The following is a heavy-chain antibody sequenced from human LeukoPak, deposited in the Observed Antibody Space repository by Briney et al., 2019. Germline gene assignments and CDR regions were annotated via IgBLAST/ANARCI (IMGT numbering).Heavy chain of an antibody. J-gene: IGHJ4*02. D-gene: IGHD2-15*01. CDR3: ARDLADSKSY. V-gene: IGHV4-59*12. CDR1: GGSISSYY. CDR2: IYYSGST. Sequence: SETLSLTCTDSGGSISSYYWSWIRQPPGKGLEWIGCIYYSGSTNYNPSLKSRVTISVDTSKNQYSLRLSSVTAADTAVYYCARDLADSKSYWGQGTLVTVSS.